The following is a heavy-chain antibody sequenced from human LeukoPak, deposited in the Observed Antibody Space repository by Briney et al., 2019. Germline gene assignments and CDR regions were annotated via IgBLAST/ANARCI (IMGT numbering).Heavy chain of an antibody. Sequence: GSSVKVSCKASGGTFSSYAISWVRQAPGQGLEWMGGIIPIFGTANYAQKFQGRVTITADESTSTAYMELSSLRSEDTAVYYCASEPRYCSSTSCYGEFDPWGQGTLVTVSS. D-gene: IGHD2-2*01. V-gene: IGHV1-69*01. J-gene: IGHJ5*02. CDR3: ASEPRYCSSTSCYGEFDP. CDR1: GGTFSSYA. CDR2: IIPIFGTA.